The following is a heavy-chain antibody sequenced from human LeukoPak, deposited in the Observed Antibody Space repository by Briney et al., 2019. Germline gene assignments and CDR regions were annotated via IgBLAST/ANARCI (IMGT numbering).Heavy chain of an antibody. V-gene: IGHV4-39*01. J-gene: IGHJ6*02. Sequence: SETLSLTCTVSGGSISSSSYYWGWIRQPPGKGLEWIGSIYYSGSTYYNPSLKSRVTISVYTSKNQFSLKLSSVTAADTAVYYCARRELPSNGIDVWGQGTTVTVSS. CDR1: GGSISSSSYY. CDR2: IYYSGST. D-gene: IGHD2-15*01. CDR3: ARRELPSNGIDV.